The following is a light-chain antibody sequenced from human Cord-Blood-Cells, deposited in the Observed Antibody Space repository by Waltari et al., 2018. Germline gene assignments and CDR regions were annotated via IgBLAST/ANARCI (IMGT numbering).Light chain of an antibody. Sequence: EIVMTQSPATLSVSPGERATLSCRASQSVSSNLAWYQQKPGPAPRLLIYGASTRPIGIPARFSGSGSGTEFTLTISSLQYEDFAVYYCQQYNNWPPYTFGQGTKLEIK. J-gene: IGKJ2*01. CDR1: QSVSSN. CDR3: QQYNNWPPYT. CDR2: GAS. V-gene: IGKV3-15*01.